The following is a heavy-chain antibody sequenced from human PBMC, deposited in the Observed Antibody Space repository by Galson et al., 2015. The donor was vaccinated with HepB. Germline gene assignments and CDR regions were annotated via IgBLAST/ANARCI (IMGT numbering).Heavy chain of an antibody. D-gene: IGHD2-8*01. CDR3: ARGPIVLMVYAMSPFDY. V-gene: IGHV3-30-3*01. CDR2: ISYDGSNK. CDR1: GFTLSSYA. J-gene: IGHJ4*02. Sequence: SLRLSCAASGFTLSSYAMHWVRQAPGKGLEWVAVISYDGSNKYYADSVKGRFTISRDNSKNTLYLQMNSLRAEDTAVYYCARGPIVLMVYAMSPFDYWGQGTLVTVSS.